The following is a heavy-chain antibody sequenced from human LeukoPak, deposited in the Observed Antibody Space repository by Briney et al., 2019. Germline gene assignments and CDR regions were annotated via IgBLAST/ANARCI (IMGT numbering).Heavy chain of an antibody. CDR3: ARDGLSAGWFDP. V-gene: IGHV4-30-2*01. D-gene: IGHD3-3*01. CDR1: GGSISSGGYS. J-gene: IGHJ5*02. CDR2: IYHSGST. Sequence: PSETLSLTCAVSGGSISSGGYSWSWIRQPPGEGLEWIGYIYHSGSTYYNPSLKSRVTISVDTSRNQFSLKLTSVTAADTAVYYCARDGLSAGWFDPWGQGALVTVSS.